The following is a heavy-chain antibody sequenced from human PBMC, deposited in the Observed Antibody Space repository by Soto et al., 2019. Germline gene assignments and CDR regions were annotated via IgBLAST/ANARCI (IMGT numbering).Heavy chain of an antibody. D-gene: IGHD4-4*01. CDR2: IYSGGST. CDR3: ARVTTRYYYYGMDV. J-gene: IGHJ6*02. Sequence: WGSLGLSFASSGFTVSSNYMSWVRQAPGKGLEWVSVIYSGGSTYYADSVKGRFTISRDNSKNTLYLQMNSLRAEDTAVYYCARVTTRYYYYGMDVWGQGTTVTVSS. CDR1: GFTVSSNY. V-gene: IGHV3-53*01.